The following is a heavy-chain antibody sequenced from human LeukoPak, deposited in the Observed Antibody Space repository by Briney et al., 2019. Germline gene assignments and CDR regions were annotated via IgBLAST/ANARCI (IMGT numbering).Heavy chain of an antibody. CDR3: ARDERPGIAAAVNY. CDR2: ISAYNGNT. CDR1: GYTFTSYG. V-gene: IGHV1-18*01. D-gene: IGHD6-13*01. J-gene: IGHJ4*02. Sequence: ASVKVSCKASGYTFTSYGISWVRQAPGQGLEWMGWISAYNGNTNSAQNLQGRVTMTTDTSTSTAYMELRSLRSDDTAVYYCARDERPGIAAAVNYWGQGTLVTVSS.